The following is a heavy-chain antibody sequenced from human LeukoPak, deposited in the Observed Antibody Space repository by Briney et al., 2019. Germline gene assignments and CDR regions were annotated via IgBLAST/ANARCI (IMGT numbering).Heavy chain of an antibody. Sequence: GGSLRLSCAASGFTFSSYAMSWVRQAPGKGLEWVSTISGSRGRTYNADSVKGRFTISRDNSKNTLYLQMNSLRTEDTAEYYCARSRDGYNPLFFDYWGQGTLVNVSS. V-gene: IGHV3-23*01. D-gene: IGHD5-24*01. CDR1: GFTFSSYA. CDR3: ARSRDGYNPLFFDY. J-gene: IGHJ4*02. CDR2: ISGSRGRT.